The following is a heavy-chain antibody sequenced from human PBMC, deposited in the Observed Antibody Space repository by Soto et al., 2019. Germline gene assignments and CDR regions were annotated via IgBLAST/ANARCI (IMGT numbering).Heavy chain of an antibody. Sequence: SETLSLTCAVYGGSFSGYYWSWIRQPPGKGLEWIGEINHSGSTNYNPSLKSRVTISVDTSKNQFSLKLSSVTAADTAVYYCARLCLRPHNSYCYYWMVVWCPGTSVAVFS. CDR2: INHSGST. D-gene: IGHD5-12*01. V-gene: IGHV4-34*01. CDR3: ARLCLRPHNSYCYYWMVV. CDR1: GGSFSGYY. J-gene: IGHJ6*02.